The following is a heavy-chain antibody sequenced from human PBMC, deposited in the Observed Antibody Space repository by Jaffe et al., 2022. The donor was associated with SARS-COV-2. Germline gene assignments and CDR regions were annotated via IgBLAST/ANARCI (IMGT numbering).Heavy chain of an antibody. J-gene: IGHJ4*02. V-gene: IGHV3-30*04. CDR1: GFTFSSYA. D-gene: IGHD3-22*01. Sequence: QVQLVESGGGVVQPGRSLRLSCAASGFTFSSYAMHWVRQAPGKGLEWVAVISYDGSNKYYADSVKGRFTISRDNSKNTLYLQMNSLRAEDTAVYYCARGPTLGYSPYYFDYWGQGTLVTVSS. CDR3: ARGPTLGYSPYYFDY. CDR2: ISYDGSNK.